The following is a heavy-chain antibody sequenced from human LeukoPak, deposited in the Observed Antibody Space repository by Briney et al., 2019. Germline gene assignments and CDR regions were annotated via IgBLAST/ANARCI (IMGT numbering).Heavy chain of an antibody. D-gene: IGHD4-23*01. CDR3: ARQGVHGGRKPHWFDP. CDR1: SNY. Sequence: SNYWMSWIRQPPGKGLEWIGSIYYSGSTYYNPSLKSRVTISVDTSKNQFSLKLSSVTAADTAVYYCARQGVHGGRKPHWFDPWGQGTLVTVSS. V-gene: IGHV4-39*01. CDR2: IYYSGST. J-gene: IGHJ5*02.